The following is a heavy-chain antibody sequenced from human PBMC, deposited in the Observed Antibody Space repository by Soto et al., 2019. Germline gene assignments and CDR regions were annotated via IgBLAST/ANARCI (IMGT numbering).Heavy chain of an antibody. CDR1: GFSLSTSGVG. V-gene: IGHV2-5*02. D-gene: IGHD3-16*01. J-gene: IGHJ5*02. Sequence: QITLKESGPTLVKPTQTLTLTCTFSGFSLSTSGVGVGWIRQPPGKALEWLALIYWDDDKRYSPSLKSRLTISNVTSKNQVVLTMTNMDHVDTATYYCAHSLYDYVWGTNWFDPWGQGTLVTVSS. CDR3: AHSLYDYVWGTNWFDP. CDR2: IYWDDDK.